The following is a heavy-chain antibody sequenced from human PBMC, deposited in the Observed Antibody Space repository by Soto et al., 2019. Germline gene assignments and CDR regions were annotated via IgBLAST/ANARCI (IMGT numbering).Heavy chain of an antibody. Sequence: SETLSLTCTVSGGSISSYYWSWIRQPPGKGLEWIGYIYYSGSTNYNPSLKSRVTISVDTSKNQFSLKLSSVTAADTAVYYCARAPRGANDYWGQGTLVTVSS. CDR1: GGSISSYY. CDR3: ARAPRGANDY. J-gene: IGHJ4*02. D-gene: IGHD3-10*01. CDR2: IYYSGST. V-gene: IGHV4-59*08.